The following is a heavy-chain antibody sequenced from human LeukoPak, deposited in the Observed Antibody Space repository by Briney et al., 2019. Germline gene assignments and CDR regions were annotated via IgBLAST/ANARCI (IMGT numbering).Heavy chain of an antibody. CDR1: GYTFTSYG. CDR2: ISGYNGDT. CDR3: ARQPHHFYGSGNYYSHYFDY. D-gene: IGHD3-10*01. V-gene: IGHV1-18*01. J-gene: IGHJ4*02. Sequence: GASVKVSCKASGYTFTSYGITWVRQAPGQGLEWMGRISGYNGDTSYAEKFQGTVTMTTDTSTTTAYLELRSLRSDDTAVYYCARQPHHFYGSGNYYSHYFDYWGQGTLATVSS.